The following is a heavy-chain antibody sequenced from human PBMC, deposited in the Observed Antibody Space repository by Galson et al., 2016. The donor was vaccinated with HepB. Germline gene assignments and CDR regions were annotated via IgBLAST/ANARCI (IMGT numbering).Heavy chain of an antibody. D-gene: IGHD3-22*01. CDR1: GLSLNNGRMG. V-gene: IGHV2-26*01. CDR3: ARTYFYDSRVYYFDY. J-gene: IGHJ4*02. Sequence: PALVKPTQTLTLTCNVSGLSLNNGRMGVSWIRQPPGKALEWLAHIFSINDRSYKSSLRSRLTISKDTPRSQVVLTMTDMDPADTATYFCARTYFYDSRVYYFDYWGQGALVIVSS. CDR2: IFSINDR.